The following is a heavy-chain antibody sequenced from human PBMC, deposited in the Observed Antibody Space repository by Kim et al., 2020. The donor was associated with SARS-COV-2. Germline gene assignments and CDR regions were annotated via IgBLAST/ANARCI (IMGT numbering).Heavy chain of an antibody. D-gene: IGHD6-13*01. V-gene: IGHV4-34*01. CDR3: ARGGYRRRLAGPCGHFQ. Sequence: SETLSLTCAVYGGSFSGYYWSWIRQPPGKGLEWIGEINHSGSTNYNPSLKSRVTISVDTSYNHFSLKLSPVTAADTAVYYCARGGYRRRLAGPCGHFQ. J-gene: IGHJ1*01. CDR1: GGSFSGYY. CDR2: INHSGST.